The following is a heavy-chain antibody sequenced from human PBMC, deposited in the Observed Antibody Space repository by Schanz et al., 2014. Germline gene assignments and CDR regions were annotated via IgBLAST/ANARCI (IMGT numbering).Heavy chain of an antibody. J-gene: IGHJ4*02. Sequence: QVQLVQSGAEVKKPGASVKVSCKASGYTFTSYGINWVRQAPGQGLEWMGWISAYNGNTNYAQKLQGRVTITRDTLASTAYMEVSSLRSEDTAVYYCARSGSSNWYLFDYWGQGTLVTVSS. D-gene: IGHD6-13*01. CDR3: ARSGSSNWYLFDY. V-gene: IGHV1-18*01. CDR2: ISAYNGNT. CDR1: GYTFTSYG.